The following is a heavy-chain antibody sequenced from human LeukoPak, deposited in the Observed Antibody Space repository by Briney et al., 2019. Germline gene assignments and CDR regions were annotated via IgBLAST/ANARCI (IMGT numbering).Heavy chain of an antibody. J-gene: IGHJ6*02. CDR1: GFTFSSYA. CDR3: AKVGSWGGWYQNYYGMDV. V-gene: IGHV3-30-3*01. CDR2: ISYDGSNK. D-gene: IGHD6-19*01. Sequence: GGSLRLSCAASGFTFSSYAMHWVRQAPGKGLEWVAVISYDGSNKYYADSVKGRFTISRDNSKNTLYLQMNSLRAEDTAVYYCAKVGSWGGWYQNYYGMDVWGQGTTVTVSS.